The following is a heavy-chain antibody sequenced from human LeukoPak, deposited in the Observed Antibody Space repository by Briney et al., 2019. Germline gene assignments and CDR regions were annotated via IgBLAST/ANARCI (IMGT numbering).Heavy chain of an antibody. D-gene: IGHD3-3*01. CDR1: GFTFSSYS. CDR2: ISGSGGST. J-gene: IGHJ4*02. V-gene: IGHV3-23*01. Sequence: GGSLRLSCAASGFTFSSYSMNWVRQAPGKGLEWVSAISGSGGSTYYADSVKGRFTISRDNSKNTLYLQMNSLRAEDTAVYYCAKDASDYDFWSGYYRDWGQGTLVTVSS. CDR3: AKDASDYDFWSGYYRD.